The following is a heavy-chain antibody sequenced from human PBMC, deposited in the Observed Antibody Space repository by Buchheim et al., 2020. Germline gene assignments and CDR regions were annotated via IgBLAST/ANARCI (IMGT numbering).Heavy chain of an antibody. J-gene: IGHJ4*02. D-gene: IGHD3-9*01. Sequence: EVQLVESGGGLVQPGGSLRLSCAASGFSFSSYAMNWVRQAPGKGLEWVSAIIGSGDSTDYADSVKGRFTISRDDSKNTLYLQMNSLRAEDTAVYYCAKGPGFFDWLTVDYWGQGTL. V-gene: IGHV3-23*04. CDR3: AKGPGFFDWLTVDY. CDR1: GFSFSSYA. CDR2: IIGSGDST.